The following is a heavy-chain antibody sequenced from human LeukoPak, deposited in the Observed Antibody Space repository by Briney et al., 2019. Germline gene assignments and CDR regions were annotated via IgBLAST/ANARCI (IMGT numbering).Heavy chain of an antibody. CDR3: ARGSITGTKGNWFDP. CDR2: INPNSGGT. CDR1: GYTFTGYY. J-gene: IGHJ5*02. D-gene: IGHD1-20*01. V-gene: IGHV1-2*02. Sequence: GASVKVSCKASGYTFTGYYMHWVRQAPGQGLERMGWINPNSGGTNYAQKFQGRVTMTRDTSISTAYMELSSLRSEDTAVYYCARGSITGTKGNWFDPWGQGTLVTVSS.